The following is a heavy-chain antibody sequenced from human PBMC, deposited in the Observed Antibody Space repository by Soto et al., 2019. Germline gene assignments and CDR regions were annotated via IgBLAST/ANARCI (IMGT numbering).Heavy chain of an antibody. CDR2: INPKSGDT. D-gene: IGHD2-21*01. CDR3: AHDTSGWRWLPDV. J-gene: IGHJ6*02. CDR1: GYIFSGHV. Sequence: ASVKVSCKASGYIFSGHVIHWMRQAPGQGLEWMGWINPKSGDTGYAQKFQGRVTITKDTSRNQVVLIMTSVEADDTATYYCAHDTSGWRWLPDVWGQGTTVTVSS. V-gene: IGHV1-2*02.